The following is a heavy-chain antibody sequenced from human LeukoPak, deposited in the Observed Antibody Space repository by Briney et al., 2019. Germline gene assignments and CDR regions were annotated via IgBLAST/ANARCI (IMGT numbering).Heavy chain of an antibody. Sequence: ASVKVSCKASGYTLTGYYMHWVRQAPGQGLEWMGWINPNSGGTNYAQKFQGRVTMTRDTSISTAYMELSRLRSDDTAVYYCARGRIAVAVSVSSYAFDIWGQGTMVTVSS. CDR3: ARGRIAVAVSVSSYAFDI. CDR2: INPNSGGT. D-gene: IGHD6-19*01. J-gene: IGHJ3*02. CDR1: GYTLTGYY. V-gene: IGHV1-2*02.